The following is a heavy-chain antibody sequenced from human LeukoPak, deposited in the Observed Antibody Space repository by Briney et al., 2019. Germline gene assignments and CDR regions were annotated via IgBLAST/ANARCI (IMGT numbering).Heavy chain of an antibody. CDR3: ARDLSSIVVVITSLGY. J-gene: IGHJ4*02. CDR2: ISYDGSNK. V-gene: IGHV3-30-3*01. D-gene: IGHD3-22*01. CDR1: GFTFSSYA. Sequence: GRSLRLSCAASGFTFSSYAMHWVRQDPGKGLEWVAVISYDGSNKYYADSVKGRFTISRDNSKNTLYLQMSSLRAEDTAVYYCARDLSSIVVVITSLGYWGQGTLVTVSS.